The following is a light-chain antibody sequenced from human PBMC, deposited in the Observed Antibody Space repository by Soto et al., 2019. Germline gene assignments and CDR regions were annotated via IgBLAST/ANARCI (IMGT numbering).Light chain of an antibody. CDR2: DAS. CDR1: QSISNW. Sequence: DIQMTQSPSTMSASVGDRVTLTCRASQSISNWLAWYQQKPGKAPNLLIYDASSLESGVPSRFSGSGSGTEFTLTISSLQPDDFATYYCQQYNSYSRTVGQGTKVAIK. V-gene: IGKV1-5*01. CDR3: QQYNSYSRT. J-gene: IGKJ1*01.